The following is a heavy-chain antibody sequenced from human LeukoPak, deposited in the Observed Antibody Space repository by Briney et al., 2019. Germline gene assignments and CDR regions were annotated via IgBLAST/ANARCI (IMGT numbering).Heavy chain of an antibody. CDR3: ARGRLSGSYPVTDY. J-gene: IGHJ4*02. CDR2: VSYDGSYK. V-gene: IGHV3-30*04. D-gene: IGHD1-26*01. CDR1: GFTFSKFA. Sequence: GGSLRLSCAAAGFTFSKFAMHWVRQAPGKGLEWVAVVSYDGSYKYYADSVKDRFTISRDNSKNTLYLQMNSLRAEDTAVYYCARGRLSGSYPVTDYWGRGTLVTVSS.